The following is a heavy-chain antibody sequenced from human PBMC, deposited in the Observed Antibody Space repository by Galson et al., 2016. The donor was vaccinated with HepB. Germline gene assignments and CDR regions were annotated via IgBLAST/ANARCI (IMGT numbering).Heavy chain of an antibody. Sequence: SETLSLTCTVSGGPISSNRYYWGWIRQPPGKGLEWIGSIFRIGSTYYNASLKSRATISVDTSKSQFSLKLRSLTATDTAVYYCARFGGDWGFWGQGNLVIVSS. CDR1: GGPISSNRYY. J-gene: IGHJ1*01. D-gene: IGHD2-21*02. CDR3: ARFGGDWGF. V-gene: IGHV4-39*01. CDR2: IFRIGST.